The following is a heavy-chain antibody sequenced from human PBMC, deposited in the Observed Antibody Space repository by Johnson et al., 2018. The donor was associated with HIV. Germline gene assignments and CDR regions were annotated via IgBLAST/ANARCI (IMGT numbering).Heavy chain of an antibody. Sequence: VQLVESGGKLIQPGGSLRLSCAASEFTVSSNYMSWVRQAPGKGLEWVSIIYDGAATYYADSVKGRFTISRDNSKNTLYLHMNSRRAEDTAVYYCARARLGELLWAFDIWGQGTMVTVSS. CDR3: ARARLGELLWAFDI. J-gene: IGHJ3*02. CDR1: EFTVSSNY. CDR2: IYDGAAT. V-gene: IGHV3-53*01. D-gene: IGHD1-26*01.